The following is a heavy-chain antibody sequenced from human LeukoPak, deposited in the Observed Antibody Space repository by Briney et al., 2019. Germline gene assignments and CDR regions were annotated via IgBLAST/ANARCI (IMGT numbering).Heavy chain of an antibody. CDR3: AKALITMVRGVNGPLFDY. V-gene: IGHV3-9*01. D-gene: IGHD3-10*01. Sequence: PGGSLRLSCAASGFTFSSYGMHWVRQAPGKGLEWVSGISWNSGSIGYADSVKGRFTISRDNAKNSLYLQMNSLRAEDTALYYCAKALITMVRGVNGPLFDYWGQGTLVTVSS. CDR2: ISWNSGSI. CDR1: GFTFSSYG. J-gene: IGHJ4*02.